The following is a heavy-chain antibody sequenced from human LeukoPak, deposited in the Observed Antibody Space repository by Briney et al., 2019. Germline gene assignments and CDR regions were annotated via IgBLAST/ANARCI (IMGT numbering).Heavy chain of an antibody. Sequence: ASVKVSCKLSGDTLTELSMHWVRQSPGKGHEWMGGFDPEEGETTYAQRVQVRVTMTEDTVTDTAHMELSSLTSEDTAVYYCATAGIVPDTGAEFLQHWGQGTLVTVSS. V-gene: IGHV1-24*01. J-gene: IGHJ1*01. CDR1: GDTLTELS. CDR2: FDPEEGET. CDR3: ATAGIVPDTGAEFLQH. D-gene: IGHD2-15*01.